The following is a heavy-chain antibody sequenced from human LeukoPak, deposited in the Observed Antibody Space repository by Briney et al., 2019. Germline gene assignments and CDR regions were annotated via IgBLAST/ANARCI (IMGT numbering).Heavy chain of an antibody. V-gene: IGHV3-33*01. CDR1: GFTFSSYG. CDR3: ARHYYGSGSYYNGSDY. Sequence: GRSLRLSCAASGFTFSSYGMHWVRQAPGKGLEWVAVIWYDGSNKYYADSVKGQFTISRDNSKNTLYLQMNSLRAEDTAVYYCARHYYGSGSYYNGSDYWGQGTLVTVSS. D-gene: IGHD3-10*01. CDR2: IWYDGSNK. J-gene: IGHJ4*02.